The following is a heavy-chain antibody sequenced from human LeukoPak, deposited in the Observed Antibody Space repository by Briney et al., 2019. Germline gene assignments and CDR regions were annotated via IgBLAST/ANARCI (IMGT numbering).Heavy chain of an antibody. CDR1: GFTFGDYA. V-gene: IGHV3-49*04. D-gene: IGHD3-10*01. J-gene: IGHJ6*02. Sequence: GGSLRLSCTASGFTFGDYAMSWVRQAPGKGLEWVGFIRSKAYGGTTEYAASVKGRFTISRDDSKSIAYLQMNSLKTEDTAVYYCTSGILLWFGENGMDVWGQGTTVTVSS. CDR3: TSGILLWFGENGMDV. CDR2: IRSKAYGGTT.